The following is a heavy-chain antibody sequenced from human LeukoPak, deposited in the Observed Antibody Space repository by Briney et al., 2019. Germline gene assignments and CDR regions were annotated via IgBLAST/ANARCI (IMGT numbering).Heavy chain of an antibody. Sequence: GGSLRLSCAAPGFTFSSYGMHWVRQAPGKGLEWVAFIRYDGSNKYYADSVKGRFTISRDNSKNTLYLQMNSLRAEDTAVYYCAKGQKPRRSGYSSGWQVFDYWGQGTLVTVSS. J-gene: IGHJ4*02. V-gene: IGHV3-30*02. CDR2: IRYDGSNK. CDR3: AKGQKPRRSGYSSGWQVFDY. CDR1: GFTFSSYG. D-gene: IGHD6-19*01.